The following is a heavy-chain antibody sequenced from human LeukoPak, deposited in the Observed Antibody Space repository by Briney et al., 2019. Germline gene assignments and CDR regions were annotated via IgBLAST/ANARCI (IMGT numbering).Heavy chain of an antibody. CDR3: ARDLNYYDSSGYFDY. J-gene: IGHJ4*02. D-gene: IGHD3-22*01. CDR2: IKQDGSEK. CDR1: GFTFSSYW. Sequence: QPGGSLRLSCAASGFTFSSYWMSWVRQAPGKGLERVANIKQDGSEKYYVDSVKGRFTISRDNDKNSLYLQMNSLRAEDTAVYYCARDLNYYDSSGYFDYWGQGTLVTVSS. V-gene: IGHV3-7*01.